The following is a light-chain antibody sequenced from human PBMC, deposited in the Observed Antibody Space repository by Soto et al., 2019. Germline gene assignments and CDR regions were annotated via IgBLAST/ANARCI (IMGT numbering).Light chain of an antibody. CDR2: DVS. V-gene: IGLV2-18*02. CDR1: NSDVGSYNR. J-gene: IGLJ1*01. CDR3: SSYTTSSTYV. Sequence: SLLAQPPPLSGSPGQSVALSFPGNNSDVGSYNRVSWYQQPPGAAPKLMISDVSNRPSGVSNRFSGSKSGNTASLTISGLQTEDEVDYYCSSYTTSSTYVFGTGTKVTVL.